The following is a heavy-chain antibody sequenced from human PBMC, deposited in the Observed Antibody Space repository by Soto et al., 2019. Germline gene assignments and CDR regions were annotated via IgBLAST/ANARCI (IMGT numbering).Heavy chain of an antibody. CDR3: ARAITKVRGVMMGASYGLDV. D-gene: IGHD3-10*01. V-gene: IGHV3-13*01. CDR1: GFTFSSYD. CDR2: IGTAGDT. J-gene: IGHJ6*02. Sequence: GGSLRLSCAASGFTFSSYDMHWVRQATGKGLEWVSAIGTAGDTYYPGSVKGRFTISRENAKNSLYLQMNSLRAGDTAVYYCARAITKVRGVMMGASYGLDVWGQGTTVTVSS.